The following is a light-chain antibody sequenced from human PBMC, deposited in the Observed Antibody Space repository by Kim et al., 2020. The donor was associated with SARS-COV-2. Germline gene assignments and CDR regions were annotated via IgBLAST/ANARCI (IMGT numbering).Light chain of an antibody. V-gene: IGLV1-47*01. CDR3: AAWDDSLSANWV. Sequence: QLVLTQPPSASGTPGQRVTISCSGSSPNIGSNYVYWYKQLPGTAPKLLIYRNNQRPSGVPDRFSASKSGTSASLAISGLRSEDEADYYCAAWDDSLSANWVFGGGTQLTVL. J-gene: IGLJ3*02. CDR1: SPNIGSNY. CDR2: RNN.